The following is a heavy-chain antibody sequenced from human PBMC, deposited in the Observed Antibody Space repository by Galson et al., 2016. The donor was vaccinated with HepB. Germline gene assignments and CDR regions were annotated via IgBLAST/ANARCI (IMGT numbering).Heavy chain of an antibody. D-gene: IGHD3-10*01. CDR3: AKVGYYGSGRAYYFDY. J-gene: IGHJ4*02. CDR2: IYYTGSA. CDR1: GDSVSSGSYY. Sequence: LSLTCTVSGDSVSSGSYYWSWIRQPPGKGPEWIGYIYYTGSATYSPSLKSRVTISVDTSKNQFSLKLTSVTTADTAVYHCAKVGYYGSGRAYYFDYWGQGILVTVSS. V-gene: IGHV4-61*01.